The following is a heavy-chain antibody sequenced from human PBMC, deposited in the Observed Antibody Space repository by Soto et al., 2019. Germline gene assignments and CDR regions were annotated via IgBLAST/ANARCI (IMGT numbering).Heavy chain of an antibody. CDR2: IWPNRGAT. J-gene: IGHJ4*02. D-gene: IGHD3-16*01. CDR1: GYTFTAYY. Sequence: QVQLVQSGAEVKKPGASLKVSCRASGYTFTAYYIHWVRQAPGQALEWMGWIWPNRGATHYAQQFQGRVTMTRDTSINTVYMELSPVRSDDTAVYYCAKVEGGIFDSWGQGTLVTVSS. V-gene: IGHV1-2*02. CDR3: AKVEGGIFDS.